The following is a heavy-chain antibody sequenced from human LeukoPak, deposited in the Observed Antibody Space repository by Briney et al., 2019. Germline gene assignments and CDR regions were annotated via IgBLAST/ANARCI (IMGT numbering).Heavy chain of an antibody. J-gene: IGHJ3*02. V-gene: IGHV1-69*13. CDR1: GGTFSSYA. D-gene: IGHD6-6*01. CDR3: ARDRPQGRPDASDI. CDR2: IIPIFGTA. Sequence: ASVKVSCKASGGTFSSYAISWVRQAPGQGLEWMGGIIPIFGTANYAQKFQGRVTITADESTSTAYMELSSLRSEDTAVYYCARDRPQGRPDASDIWGQGTMVTVSS.